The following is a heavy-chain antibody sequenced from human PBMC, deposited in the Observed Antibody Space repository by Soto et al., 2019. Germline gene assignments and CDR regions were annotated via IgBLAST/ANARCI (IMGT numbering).Heavy chain of an antibody. CDR3: ARVRVGATTADYYYYAMDV. CDR1: GFTFSSYA. J-gene: IGHJ6*02. CDR2: ISSNGGST. D-gene: IGHD1-26*01. Sequence: GGSLRLSCAASGFTFSSYAMHWVRQAPGKGLEYVSAISSNGGSTYYANSVKGRVTMTRDTSTSTVYMELSSLRSEDTAVYYCARVRVGATTADYYYYAMDVWGQGTTVTVSS. V-gene: IGHV3-64*01.